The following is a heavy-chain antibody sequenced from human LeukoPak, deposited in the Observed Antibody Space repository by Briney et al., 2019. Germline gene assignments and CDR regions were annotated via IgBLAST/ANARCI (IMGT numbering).Heavy chain of an antibody. CDR2: IIPIFGTA. V-gene: IGHV1-69*13. Sequence: GASVKVSCKTSGGTFSSYAISWVRQAPGQGLEWMGGIIPIFGTANYAQKFQGRVTITADESTSTAYMELSSLRSDDTAVYYCAKATGGIAARPGYWAFDIWGQGTMVTVSS. CDR1: GGTFSSYA. J-gene: IGHJ3*02. D-gene: IGHD6-6*01. CDR3: AKATGGIAARPGYWAFDI.